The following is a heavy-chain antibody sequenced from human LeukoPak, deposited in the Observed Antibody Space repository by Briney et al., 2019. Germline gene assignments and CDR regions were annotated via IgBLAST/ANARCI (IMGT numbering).Heavy chain of an antibody. Sequence: GGSLRLSCAASGFTFSSYAMSWVRQAPGKGLEWVSYISSSGSTIYYADSVKGRFTISRDNAKNSLYLQMNSLRAEGTAVYYCARDAYSSSWPSYYYYGMDVWGQGTTVTVSS. J-gene: IGHJ6*02. CDR3: ARDAYSSSWPSYYYYGMDV. V-gene: IGHV3-48*04. CDR1: GFTFSSYA. CDR2: ISSSGSTI. D-gene: IGHD6-13*01.